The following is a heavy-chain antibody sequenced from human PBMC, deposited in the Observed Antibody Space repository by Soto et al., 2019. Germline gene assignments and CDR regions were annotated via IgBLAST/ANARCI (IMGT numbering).Heavy chain of an antibody. Sequence: QVQLVQSGAEVKTPGSSVKVSCKASGGTFNSYSIDWVRQAPGRGFEWMGGIIPMSGRPNYAQRLQGRVTFSANKTSNTVYMEVNSLTHEDTAVDYCTRRGRQSATGFDPWGQGTLVTVSS. V-gene: IGHV1-69*06. CDR2: IIPMSGRP. J-gene: IGHJ5*02. CDR3: TRRGRQSATGFDP. CDR1: GGTFNSYS.